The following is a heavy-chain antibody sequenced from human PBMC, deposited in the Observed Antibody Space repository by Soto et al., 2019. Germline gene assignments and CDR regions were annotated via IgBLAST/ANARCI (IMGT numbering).Heavy chain of an antibody. V-gene: IGHV1-69*01. J-gene: IGHJ4*02. Sequence: QVQLIQSGAEVRTSGSSVKVSCKALGGPSNNYGDSWVRQAPGQGLEWMGGIVPLFGTANYAPKFQGRIRITADDSTRTVNMELRSLTSDDTAVYYCEKLQGSGSYYDDDYWGQGTLVTVSS. CDR2: IVPLFGTA. D-gene: IGHD3-10*01. CDR3: EKLQGSGSYYDDDY. CDR1: GGPSNNYG.